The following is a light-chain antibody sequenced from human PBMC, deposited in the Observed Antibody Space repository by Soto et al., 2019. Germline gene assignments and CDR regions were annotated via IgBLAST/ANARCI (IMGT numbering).Light chain of an antibody. CDR3: QSYDGSLGGLYV. J-gene: IGLJ1*01. Sequence: QSVLTQPPSVSGAPGQRVTISCTGSSSNIGAGYDVQWYQQLPGAAPKLLIYANINRPSGVPDRFSGSKSRTSASLAITGLQAEDEADYYCQSYDGSLGGLYVFGTGIKLTVL. CDR1: SSNIGAGYD. V-gene: IGLV1-40*01. CDR2: ANI.